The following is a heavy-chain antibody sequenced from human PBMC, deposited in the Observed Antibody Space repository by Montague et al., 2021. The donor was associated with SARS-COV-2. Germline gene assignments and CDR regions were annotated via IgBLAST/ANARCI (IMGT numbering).Heavy chain of an antibody. V-gene: IGHV4/OR15-8*01. Sequence: SETLSLTCTVSNASITTSNWWTWVRQAPGKGLEWVGEIHHSGTLNYNPSLKSRVTISVDTSKNHFSLNLNSVTAADTALYFCARRIRITVFRGVPLTTHSLGSWGQGIMVTVSS. D-gene: IGHD3-10*01. J-gene: IGHJ5*02. CDR2: IHHSGTL. CDR1: NASITTSNW. CDR3: ARRIRITVFRGVPLTTHSLGS.